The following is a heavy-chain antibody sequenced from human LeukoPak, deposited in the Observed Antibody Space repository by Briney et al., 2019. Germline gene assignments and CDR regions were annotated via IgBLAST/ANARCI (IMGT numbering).Heavy chain of an antibody. CDR2: INHSGST. V-gene: IGHV4-34*01. CDR1: GGSFTGYY. J-gene: IGHJ4*02. CDR3: ARGVWFGEL. D-gene: IGHD3-10*01. Sequence: SETLSLTCAVYGGSFTGYYWSWIRQPPGKGLEWIAEINHSGSTNYNPSLKSRVTISVDTSKNQFSLKLRSVTAADTAVYYCARGVWFGELWGQGTLVTVSS.